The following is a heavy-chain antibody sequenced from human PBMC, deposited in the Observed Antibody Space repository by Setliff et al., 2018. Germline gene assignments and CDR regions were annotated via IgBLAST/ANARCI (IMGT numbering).Heavy chain of an antibody. CDR1: GGSFSGYY. CDR2: INHRGTT. V-gene: IGHV4-34*01. Sequence: SETLSLTCAVYGGSFSGYYWNWIRQAPGKGLEWIGEINHRGTTSYTPSLKGRVTISVDTSKNLFSLNLSSVPAADTAVYFCARGPRFDYESPTYRRRFDPWGQGTAVTVSS. D-gene: IGHD3-22*01. CDR3: ARGPRFDYESPTYRRRFDP. J-gene: IGHJ5*02.